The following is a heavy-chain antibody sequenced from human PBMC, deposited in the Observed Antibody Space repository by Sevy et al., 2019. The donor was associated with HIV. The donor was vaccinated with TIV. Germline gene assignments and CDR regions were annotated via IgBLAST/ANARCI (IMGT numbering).Heavy chain of an antibody. J-gene: IGHJ5*02. CDR3: ATLITFGGVIVIRNWFDP. D-gene: IGHD3-16*02. V-gene: IGHV1-24*01. Sequence: ASVKVSCKVSGYTLTELSMHWVRQAPGKGLEWMGCFDPEDGETIYAQKFQGRVTMTEDTSTDTAYMELSSLRSEDTAVYYCATLITFGGVIVIRNWFDPWGQGTLVTVSS. CDR1: GYTLTELS. CDR2: FDPEDGET.